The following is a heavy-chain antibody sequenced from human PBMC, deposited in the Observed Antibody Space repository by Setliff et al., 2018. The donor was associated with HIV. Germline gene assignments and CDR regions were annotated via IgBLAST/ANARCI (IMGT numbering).Heavy chain of an antibody. Sequence: GGSLRLSCTASGFTFGDYAMSWVRQAPGKGLEWVGFIRSKAHGGTTDYAASVKGRFTISRDDTKSIAYLQMNSLKTADTAVYYCTRDPVAVLPGAIWYQPFDYWGQGTLVTVSS. CDR2: IRSKAHGGTT. CDR3: TRDPVAVLPGAIWYQPFDY. V-gene: IGHV3-49*04. D-gene: IGHD2-2*01. J-gene: IGHJ4*02. CDR1: GFTFGDYA.